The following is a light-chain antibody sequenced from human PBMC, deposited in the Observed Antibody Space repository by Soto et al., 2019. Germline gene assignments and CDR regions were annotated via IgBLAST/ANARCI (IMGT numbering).Light chain of an antibody. V-gene: IGKV3-20*01. Sequence: EIVMTQSPATLSVSPGERATLSCRASQSIGSNLAWYQQKPGQAPRLLIYGASSRATGIPDRFSGSGSGTDFTLTISRLEPEDFAVYYCHQYGSSPSTFGQGTKVDI. CDR3: HQYGSSPST. J-gene: IGKJ1*01. CDR2: GAS. CDR1: QSIGSN.